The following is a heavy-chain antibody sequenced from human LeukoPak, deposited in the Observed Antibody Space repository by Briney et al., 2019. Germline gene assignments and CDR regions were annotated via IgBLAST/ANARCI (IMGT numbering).Heavy chain of an antibody. V-gene: IGHV3-23*01. D-gene: IGHD6-19*01. CDR3: AKETIAVADRVGAFDI. CDR2: ISGSGGGT. Sequence: GGSLRLSCAASGFTFSSYAMSWVRQAPGKGLEWVSVISGSGGGTYYADSVKGRLTISRDNSKNTLYLQVNSLRAEDTAVYYCAKETIAVADRVGAFDIWGQGTMATVSS. J-gene: IGHJ3*02. CDR1: GFTFSSYA.